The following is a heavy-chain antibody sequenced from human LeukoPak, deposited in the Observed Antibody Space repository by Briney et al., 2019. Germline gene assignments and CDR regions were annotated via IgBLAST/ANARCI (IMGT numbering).Heavy chain of an antibody. CDR3: ARAYYDILTGYYKTFDY. D-gene: IGHD3-9*01. CDR1: GYTFTSYY. Sequence: ASVKVSCKASGYTFTSYYMHWVRQAPGQGLGWMGIINPSGGSTSYAQKFQGRVTMTRDTSTSTVYMELSSLRSEDTAVYYCARAYYDILTGYYKTFDYWGQGTLVTVSS. J-gene: IGHJ4*02. CDR2: INPSGGST. V-gene: IGHV1-46*01.